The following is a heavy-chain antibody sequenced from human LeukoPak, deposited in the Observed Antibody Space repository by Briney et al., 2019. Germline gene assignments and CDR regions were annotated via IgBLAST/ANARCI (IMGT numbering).Heavy chain of an antibody. CDR3: ARQFAFGLWYFDL. CDR1: GGSISDTTYY. CDR2: SYYSGTT. V-gene: IGHV4-39*01. J-gene: IGHJ2*01. Sequence: SETLSRTCTVSGGSISDTTYYWVWIRQPPGKGLEWIGSSYYSGTTYYNPSLKSRVTASVDTSKNQFSLKLSSVTAADTAVYYCARQFAFGLWYFDLWGRGTLLTVSS. D-gene: IGHD3-16*01.